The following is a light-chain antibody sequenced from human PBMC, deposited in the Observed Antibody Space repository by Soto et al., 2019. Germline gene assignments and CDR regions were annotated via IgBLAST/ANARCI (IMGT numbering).Light chain of an antibody. Sequence: ETVLTQSPGTLSLSPGERATLSCRASQSISSIYFAWYQQKPGQAPRLLIYGTSSRATGIPDRFSGSGSGTDFTLTISRLEPEDFAVYYCQQCGSSPPTFGGGTKVDIK. CDR3: QQCGSSPPT. J-gene: IGKJ4*01. V-gene: IGKV3-20*01. CDR2: GTS. CDR1: QSISSIY.